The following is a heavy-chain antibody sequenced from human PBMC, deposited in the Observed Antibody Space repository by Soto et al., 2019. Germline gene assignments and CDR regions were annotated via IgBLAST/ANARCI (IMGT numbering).Heavy chain of an antibody. CDR3: ARMPCIEADGGGNWFDP. J-gene: IGHJ5*02. D-gene: IGHD6-13*01. Sequence: PSETLSLTCTVSGGSISSSSYYWGWIRQPPGKGLEWIGSIYYSGSTYYNPSLKSRVTISVDTSKNQFSLKLSSVTAADTAVYYCARMPCIEADGGGNWFDPWGQGTLVTVSS. V-gene: IGHV4-39*01. CDR1: GGSISSSSYY. CDR2: IYYSGST.